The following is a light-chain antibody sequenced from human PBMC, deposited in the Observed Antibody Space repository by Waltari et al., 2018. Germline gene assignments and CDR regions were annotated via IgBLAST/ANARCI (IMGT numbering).Light chain of an antibody. V-gene: IGLV1-47*01. J-gene: IGLJ3*02. CDR2: RNN. Sequence: QSVLTQPPSASGAPGQRVTISCSGSSPNIGNTYVSWYQQPPGTVPKLPIYRNNQRASGVPDRFSGSKSGTSASLAISGLRSEDEAYYYCAPWDDSLSGWVFGGGTKLTVL. CDR1: SPNIGNTY. CDR3: APWDDSLSGWV.